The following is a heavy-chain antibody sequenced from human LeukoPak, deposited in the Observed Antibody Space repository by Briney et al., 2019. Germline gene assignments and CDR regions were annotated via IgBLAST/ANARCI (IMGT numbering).Heavy chain of an antibody. D-gene: IGHD3-22*01. CDR2: INRSGST. V-gene: IGHV4-34*01. CDR1: GGSFSGYY. CDR3: ARGGDDSSGYYLVDY. Sequence: SETLSLTCAVYGGSFSGYYWSWIRRPPGKGLEWIGEINRSGSTNYNPSLKSRVTISVDTSKNQFSLKLSSVTAADTAVYYCARGGDDSSGYYLVDYWGQGTLVTVSS. J-gene: IGHJ4*02.